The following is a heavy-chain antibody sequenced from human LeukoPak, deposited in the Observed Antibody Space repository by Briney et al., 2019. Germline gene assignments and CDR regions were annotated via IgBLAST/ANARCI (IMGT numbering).Heavy chain of an antibody. CDR1: GGSISSSSYY. D-gene: IGHD3-22*01. CDR3: AMETVITTLDY. V-gene: IGHV4-39*01. Sequence: SETLSLTCTVSGGSISSSSYYWGWIRQPPGKGLEWIGSIYYSGSTYYNPSLKSRVTISVDTSKNQFSLKLSSATAADTAVYYCAMETVITTLDYWGQGTLVTVSS. CDR2: IYYSGST. J-gene: IGHJ4*02.